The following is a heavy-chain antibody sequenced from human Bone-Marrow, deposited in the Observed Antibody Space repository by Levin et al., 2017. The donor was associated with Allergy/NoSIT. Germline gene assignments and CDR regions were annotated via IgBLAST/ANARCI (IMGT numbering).Heavy chain of an antibody. V-gene: IGHV4-59*01. CDR2: IYYSGST. J-gene: IGHJ3*02. CDR3: ARIFRSAFDI. CDR1: GGSISSYY. D-gene: IGHD2-21*01. Sequence: PSETLSLTRTVSGGSISSYYWSWIRQPPGKGLEWIGYIYYSGSTNYNPSLKSRVTISVDTSKNQFSLKLSSVTAADTAVYYCARIFRSAFDIWGQGTMVTVSS.